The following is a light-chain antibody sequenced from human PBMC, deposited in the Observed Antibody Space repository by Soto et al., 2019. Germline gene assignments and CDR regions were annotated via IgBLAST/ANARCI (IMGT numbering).Light chain of an antibody. CDR3: GSYTTSSNYV. CDR2: DVS. V-gene: IGLV2-14*01. CDR1: NSDVGSYNF. Sequence: LTQPASVSGSPGQSITFSCTGTNSDVGSYNFVSWYQQHPGRAPKLMIYDVSKRPSGVSNRFSGSKSGNTASLTISGLQAEDQADYYCGSYTTSSNYVFGTGTKVTVL. J-gene: IGLJ1*01.